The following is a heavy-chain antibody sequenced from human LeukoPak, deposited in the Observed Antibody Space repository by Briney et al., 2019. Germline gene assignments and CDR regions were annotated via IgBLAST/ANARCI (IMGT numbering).Heavy chain of an antibody. D-gene: IGHD6-19*01. CDR2: FSGSGGGT. Sequence: PGGSLRLSCAASGFTFSSYAMSWVRQAPGKGLEWLSGFSGSGGGTYYADSVKGRFTISRDNSKNTLYLQMNSLRAEDTAVYYCAKGRPVAGGWGQGTLVTVSS. J-gene: IGHJ4*02. CDR1: GFTFSSYA. V-gene: IGHV3-23*01. CDR3: AKGRPVAGG.